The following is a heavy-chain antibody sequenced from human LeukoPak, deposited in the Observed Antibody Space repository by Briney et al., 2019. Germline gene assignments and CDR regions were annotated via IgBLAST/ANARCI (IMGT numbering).Heavy chain of an antibody. CDR2: ISGSGGST. D-gene: IGHD2-15*01. J-gene: IGHJ4*02. CDR3: AKDWARYCSGGSCLRGSYFDY. V-gene: IGHV3-23*01. Sequence: GGSLRLSCAASGFTFSSYAMSWVRQAPGRGLEWVSAISGSGGSTYYADSVKGRFTISRDNSKNTLYLQMNSLRAEDTAVYYCAKDWARYCSGGSCLRGSYFDYWGQGTLVTVSS. CDR1: GFTFSSYA.